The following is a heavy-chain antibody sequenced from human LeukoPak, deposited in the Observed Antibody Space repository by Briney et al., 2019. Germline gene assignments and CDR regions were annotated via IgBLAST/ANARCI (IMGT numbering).Heavy chain of an antibody. D-gene: IGHD3-10*01. CDR2: IWYDGGNK. V-gene: IGHV3-33*08. CDR3: ARDPFYYGSGSYYLDC. CDR1: GFTFSSYG. J-gene: IGHJ4*02. Sequence: GGSLRLSCAASGFTFSSYGMNWVRQAPGKGLEWVAIIWYDGGNKYYADSVRGRFTISRDNSKNTLYLQMNSLRAEDTAVYYCARDPFYYGSGSYYLDCWGQGTLVTVSS.